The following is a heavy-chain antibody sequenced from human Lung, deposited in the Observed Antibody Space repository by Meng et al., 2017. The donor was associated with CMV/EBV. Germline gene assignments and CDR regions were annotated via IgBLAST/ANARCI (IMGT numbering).Heavy chain of an antibody. D-gene: IGHD3-3*01. CDR2: INPNSGGT. CDR1: GYTFTGYY. V-gene: IGHV1-2*02. CDR3: ARPGRDFWSGYRAHLLMDV. J-gene: IGHJ6*02. Sequence: SXXVSXXASGYTFTGYYMHWVRQAPGQGLEWMGWINPNSGGTNYAQKFQGRVTVTRDTSISTAYMELSRLRSDDTAVYYCARPGRDFWSGYRAHLLMDVWXQGTTVTVSS.